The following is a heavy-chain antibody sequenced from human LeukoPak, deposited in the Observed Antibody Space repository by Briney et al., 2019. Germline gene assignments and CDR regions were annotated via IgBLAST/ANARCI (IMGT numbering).Heavy chain of an antibody. CDR3: ASLNIAVAGTFDY. CDR1: GFTFSSYA. D-gene: IGHD6-19*01. Sequence: GRSLRLSCAASGFTFSSYAMHWVRQAPGKGLDWVAVISYDGSNKYYADSVKGRFTISRDNSKNTLYLQMNSLRAEDTAVYYCASLNIAVAGTFDYWGQGTLVTVSS. CDR2: ISYDGSNK. J-gene: IGHJ4*02. V-gene: IGHV3-30-3*01.